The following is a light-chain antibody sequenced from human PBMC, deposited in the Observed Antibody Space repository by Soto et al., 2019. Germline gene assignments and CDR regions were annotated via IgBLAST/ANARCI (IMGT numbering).Light chain of an antibody. J-gene: IGKJ5*01. CDR2: GAT. CDR1: QSVSSN. V-gene: IGKV3-15*01. CDR3: QQTYSVPVT. Sequence: EIVMTQSPATLSVSPGERATLSCRASQSVSSNLAWYQQKPGQVPRLLIYGATTRATGIPARFSGSGSGTEFTLTISSLQSEDFATYYCQQTYSVPVTFGQGTRLEIK.